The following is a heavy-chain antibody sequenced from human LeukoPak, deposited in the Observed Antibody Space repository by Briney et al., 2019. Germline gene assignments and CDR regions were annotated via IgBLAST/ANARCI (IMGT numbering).Heavy chain of an antibody. D-gene: IGHD1-26*01. CDR3: AKPVGAPGYFDS. J-gene: IGHJ4*02. CDR2: IGSTGSST. Sequence: LSGGSLRLSCEASGFTFSSYAMSWVRQAPGKRLEWVSVIGSTGSSTYYADSVKGRFTISRDNSKNTLYLQMNSLRAEDTAVYYCAKPVGAPGYFDSWGQGTLVTVSS. V-gene: IGHV3-23*01. CDR1: GFTFSSYA.